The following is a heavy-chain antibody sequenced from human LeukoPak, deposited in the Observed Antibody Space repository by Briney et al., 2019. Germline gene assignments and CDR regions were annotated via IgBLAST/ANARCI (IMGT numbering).Heavy chain of an antibody. CDR2: IYYSEST. J-gene: IGHJ3*02. CDR1: GGSIRFYY. V-gene: IGHV4-59*01. D-gene: IGHD4-17*01. CDR3: ARGYYGDANAFDI. Sequence: PAETLCLTCAVSGGSIRFYYWSWIRQPPAKGRVWIGYIYYSESTNYNPSLKSRVTKSVDTSKNQFSLKLSSVTAADTAVYYCARGYYGDANAFDIWGQGTMVTVSS.